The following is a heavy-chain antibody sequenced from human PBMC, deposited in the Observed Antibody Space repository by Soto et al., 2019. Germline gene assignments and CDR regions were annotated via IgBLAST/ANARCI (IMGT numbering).Heavy chain of an antibody. Sequence: QVQLVQSGAEVKKPGASVKVSCKTSGYTFTSYYMHWVRQAPRQGLEWMGVINPSAGTTRYEQKFQDRITMTRDTSTTTVYMELSSLRSEDTAVYYCARGMLGYCDSTTCSFDPWGQGTLVTVSS. D-gene: IGHD2-2*01. CDR3: ARGMLGYCDSTTCSFDP. J-gene: IGHJ5*02. CDR1: GYTFTSYY. CDR2: INPSAGTT. V-gene: IGHV1-46*01.